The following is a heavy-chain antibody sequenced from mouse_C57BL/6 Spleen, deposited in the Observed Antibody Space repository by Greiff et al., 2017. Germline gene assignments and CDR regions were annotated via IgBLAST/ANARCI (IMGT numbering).Heavy chain of an antibody. CDR1: GYTFTSYW. J-gene: IGHJ3*01. CDR2: IYPGSGST. Sequence: VQLQQPGAELVKPGASVKMSCKASGYTFTSYWITWVKQRPGQGLEWIGDIYPGSGSTNYNEKFKSKATLTVDKSSSTAYMQLSSLTSEDSAVYYCARHGSSYFAWFAYWGQGTLVTVSA. V-gene: IGHV1-55*01. CDR3: ARHGSSYFAWFAY. D-gene: IGHD1-1*01.